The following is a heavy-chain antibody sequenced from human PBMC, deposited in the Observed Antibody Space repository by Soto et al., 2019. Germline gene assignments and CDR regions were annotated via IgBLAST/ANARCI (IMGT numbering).Heavy chain of an antibody. CDR3: ESDGFGRYDDSGSEAFGI. J-gene: IGHJ3*02. D-gene: IGHD3-10*01. V-gene: IGHV3-53*01. CDR2: IYTSGTT. Sequence: GGSLRLSCAASGLTVSDKYMNWVRQAPGKGLEWVSVIYTSGTTYYADSVKGRFTISRDNFKNTLYLQVNSLRAEDTAMYYCESDGFGRYDDSGSEAFGIWGQGTMVTVSS. CDR1: GLTVSDKY.